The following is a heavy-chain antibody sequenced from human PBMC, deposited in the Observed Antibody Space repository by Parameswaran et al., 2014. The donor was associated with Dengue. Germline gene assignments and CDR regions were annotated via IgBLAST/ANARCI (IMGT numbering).Heavy chain of an antibody. CDR3: ARDGRGPDFWNGYLGYYMDV. J-gene: IGHJ6*03. D-gene: IGHD3-3*01. Sequence: VRQAPGKGLEWVANIKQDGSEKFYVDSVKGRFTLSRDNAKSSLYLQMNSLRGEDTAVYFCARDGRGPDFWNGYLGYYMDVWGKGTTVTVSS. CDR2: IKQDGSEK. V-gene: IGHV3-7*01.